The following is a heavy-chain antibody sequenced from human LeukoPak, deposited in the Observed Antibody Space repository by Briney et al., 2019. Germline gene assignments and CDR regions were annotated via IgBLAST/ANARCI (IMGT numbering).Heavy chain of an antibody. D-gene: IGHD2-15*01. CDR2: IYYGGST. Sequence: PSETLSHTCTVSGGSISSSGYYWGWIRQPPGKGLEWIGSIYYGGSTYYNPSLKSRVTISVDTSKNQFSLKLSSVTAADTAMYYCARKYCSGGDCYSNYWGQGTLVTVSS. J-gene: IGHJ4*02. V-gene: IGHV4-39*01. CDR3: ARKYCSGGDCYSNY. CDR1: GGSISSSGYY.